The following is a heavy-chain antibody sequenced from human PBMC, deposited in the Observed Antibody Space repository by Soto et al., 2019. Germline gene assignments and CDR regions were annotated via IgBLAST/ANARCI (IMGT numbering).Heavy chain of an antibody. CDR2: IYHSGST. D-gene: IGHD5-18*01. J-gene: IGHJ4*02. CDR1: GGSISSGGYS. Sequence: SETLSLTCAVSGGSISSGGYSWSWIRQPPGKGLEWIGYIYHSGSTYYNPSLKSRVTISVDRSKNQFSLKLSSVTAADTAVYYCASWLEDTAMVTNYWGQGTLVTVSS. CDR3: ASWLEDTAMVTNY. V-gene: IGHV4-30-2*01.